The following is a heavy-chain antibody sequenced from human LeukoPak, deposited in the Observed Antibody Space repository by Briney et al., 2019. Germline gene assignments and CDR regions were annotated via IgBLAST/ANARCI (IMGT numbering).Heavy chain of an antibody. CDR1: GGFISRNSFY. Sequence: SETLSLTCTVSGGFISRNSFYWGWIRQPPGKGLEWIGSIYYSGTTYYNPSLKSRVTISVDTSKNQFSLKLSSVTAADTAVYYCAREFDSSGLDYWGQGTLVTVSS. CDR2: IYYSGTT. V-gene: IGHV4-39*07. D-gene: IGHD3-22*01. CDR3: AREFDSSGLDY. J-gene: IGHJ4*02.